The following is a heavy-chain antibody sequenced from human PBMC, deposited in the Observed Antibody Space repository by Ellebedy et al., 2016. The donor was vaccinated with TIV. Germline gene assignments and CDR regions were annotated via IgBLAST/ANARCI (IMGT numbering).Heavy chain of an antibody. CDR1: GFTFDDYA. J-gene: IGHJ3*02. Sequence: GGSLRLSCAASGFTFDDYAMLWVRQAPGKGLEWVSLISRDGSRTYYADSVKGRFTISRDNTKNSLYLQMNSLRTEDSALYYCAKELSGSYWVTFDIWGQGTMVTVSS. CDR2: ISRDGSRT. V-gene: IGHV3-43*01. CDR3: AKELSGSYWVTFDI. D-gene: IGHD1-26*01.